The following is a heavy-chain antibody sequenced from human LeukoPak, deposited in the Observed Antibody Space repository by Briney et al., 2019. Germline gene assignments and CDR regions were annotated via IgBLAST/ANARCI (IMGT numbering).Heavy chain of an antibody. D-gene: IGHD5-24*01. V-gene: IGHV4-59*11. J-gene: IGHJ6*03. CDR2: IYYTGST. CDR3: ARAVGYSLLPWYYYYMDV. CDR1: GGSISSHY. Sequence: ASETLSLTCTVSGGSISSHYWSWIRQPPGKGLEWIGFIYYTGSTNYNPSLKSRVTMSVDTSKNQFSLKLSSVTAADTAVYYCARAVGYSLLPWYYYYMDVWGKGTTVTVSS.